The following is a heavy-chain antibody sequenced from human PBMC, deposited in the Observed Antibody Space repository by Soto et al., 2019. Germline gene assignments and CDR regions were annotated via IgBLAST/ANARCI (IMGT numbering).Heavy chain of an antibody. CDR3: ARGAGFLEPP. V-gene: IGHV1-8*01. Sequence: QVQLVQSGAEVKKPGASVKVSCKTSGYTFTSYDINWVRQATGQGLEWMGWMNPKSGNTGYAQSFQGRITMTWNTSISSAYMELRSLRSEDTAVYYCARGAGFLEPPWGQGTLVTVSS. CDR2: MNPKSGNT. D-gene: IGHD3-3*01. J-gene: IGHJ5*02. CDR1: GYTFTSYD.